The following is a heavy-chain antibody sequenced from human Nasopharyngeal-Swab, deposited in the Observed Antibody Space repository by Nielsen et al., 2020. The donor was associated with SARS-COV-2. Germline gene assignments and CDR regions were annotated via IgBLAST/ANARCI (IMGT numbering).Heavy chain of an antibody. J-gene: IGHJ4*02. D-gene: IGHD2-15*01. CDR1: GFTFSDYY. CDR3: ERGGYIVVVIAATDY. CDR2: ISSSGSTI. Sequence: GESLKISCAASGFTFSDYYMSWIRQAPGKGPEWVSYISSSGSTIYYADSVKGRFTISRDNAKNSLYLQMNSLRAEDTAVYYCERGGYIVVVIAATDYWAKGNLVPVTS. V-gene: IGHV3-11*04.